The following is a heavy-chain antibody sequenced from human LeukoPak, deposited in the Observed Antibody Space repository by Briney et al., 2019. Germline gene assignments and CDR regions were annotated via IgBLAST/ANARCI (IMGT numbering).Heavy chain of an antibody. D-gene: IGHD2-21*02. CDR2: ISSSSSYI. CDR1: GFTFSSYS. Sequence: GGSLRLSCAASGFTFSSYSMNWVRQAPGKGLEWVSSISSSSSYIYYADSVKGRFTISRDNAKNSLYLQMNSLRAEDTAVYYCARDQGRFKDCGGDCYAAFDIWGQGTMVTVSS. J-gene: IGHJ3*02. CDR3: ARDQGRFKDCGGDCYAAFDI. V-gene: IGHV3-21*01.